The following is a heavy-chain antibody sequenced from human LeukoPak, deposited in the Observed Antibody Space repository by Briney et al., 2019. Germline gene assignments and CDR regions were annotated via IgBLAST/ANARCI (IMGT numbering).Heavy chain of an antibody. D-gene: IGHD5-12*01. V-gene: IGHV4-30-2*01. CDR2: IYHSGST. Sequence: SETLSLTCTVSGGSISSGGYYWSWIRQPPGKGLEWIGYIYHSGSTYYNPSLKSRVTISVDRSKNQFSLKLSSVTAADTAVYYCARGGYEARSYYFDYWGQGILVTVSS. J-gene: IGHJ4*02. CDR1: GGSISSGGYY. CDR3: ARGGYEARSYYFDY.